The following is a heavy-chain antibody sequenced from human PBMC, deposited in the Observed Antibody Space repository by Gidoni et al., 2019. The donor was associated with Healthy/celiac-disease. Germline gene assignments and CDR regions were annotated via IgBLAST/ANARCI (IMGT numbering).Heavy chain of an antibody. D-gene: IGHD3-3*01. CDR1: GGSISRYY. CDR2: IYTSGST. CDR3: ARVSASGYYFGVIDP. J-gene: IGHJ5*02. V-gene: IGHV4-4*07. Sequence: QVQLQESGPGLVKPSETLSLTCTDSGGSISRYYWSWIRQPAGKGLEWIGRIYTSGSTNYNPSLKSRVTMAVDTSKNQFSLKLSSVTAADTAVYYCARVSASGYYFGVIDPWGQGTLVTVSS.